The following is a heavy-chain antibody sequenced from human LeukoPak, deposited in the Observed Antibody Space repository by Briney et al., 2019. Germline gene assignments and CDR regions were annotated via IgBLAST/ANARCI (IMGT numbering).Heavy chain of an antibody. CDR1: GFTFSSCG. D-gene: IGHD1-26*01. J-gene: IGHJ4*02. CDR3: ARDMALRDSDVLRVPDY. CDR2: IKQDGSEK. V-gene: IGHV3-7*05. Sequence: PGGTLRLSCVASGFTFSSCGMSWVRQAPGKGLERVANIKQDGSEKYYVDSVKGRFTISRDNAKNSLYLEMNSLRAEDTAVYYCARDMALRDSDVLRVPDYWGQGTLVTVSS.